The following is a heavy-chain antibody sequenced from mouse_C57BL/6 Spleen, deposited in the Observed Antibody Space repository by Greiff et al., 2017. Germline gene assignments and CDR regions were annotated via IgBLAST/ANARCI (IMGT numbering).Heavy chain of an antibody. CDR3: ARQGLTMVTTMDY. D-gene: IGHD2-2*01. Sequence: VHLVESGPGLVAPSQSLSITCTVSGFSLTSYGVHWVRQPPGKGLEWLVVIWSDGSTTYNSALKSRLSISKDNAKSQVFLKMNSLQTDDTAMYYCARQGLTMVTTMDYWGQGTSVTVSS. CDR1: GFSLTSYG. CDR2: IWSDGST. J-gene: IGHJ4*01. V-gene: IGHV2-6-1*01.